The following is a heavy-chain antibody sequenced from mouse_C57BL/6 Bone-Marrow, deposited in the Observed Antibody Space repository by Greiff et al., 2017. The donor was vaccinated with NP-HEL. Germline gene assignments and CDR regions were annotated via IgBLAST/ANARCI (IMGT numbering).Heavy chain of an antibody. CDR1: GYTFTSYW. CDR2: IDPSDSET. J-gene: IGHJ2*01. Sequence: QVQLKQPGAELVRPGSSVKLSCKASGYTFTSYWMHWVKQRPIQGLEWIGNIDPSDSETHYNQKFKDKATLTVDKSSSTAYMQLSSLTSEDSAVYYCAREDGQLRLYYFDYWGQGTTLTVSS. CDR3: AREDGQLRLYYFDY. V-gene: IGHV1-52*01. D-gene: IGHD3-2*02.